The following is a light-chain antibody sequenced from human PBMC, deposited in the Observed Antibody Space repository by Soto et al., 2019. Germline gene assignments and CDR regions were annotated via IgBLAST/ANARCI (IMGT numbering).Light chain of an antibody. V-gene: IGKV1-5*03. CDR3: LKYYSYWT. CDR2: QAS. CDR1: QSISRQ. J-gene: IGKJ1*01. Sequence: DIQMTQSPSTLSASVGDRVSITCRASQSISRQLAWYQQKPGQAPNLLIYQASNLETGVPSRFTGSGSGTEFTLTISSLQPDDLATYYCLKYYSYWTFGQGTKVEVK.